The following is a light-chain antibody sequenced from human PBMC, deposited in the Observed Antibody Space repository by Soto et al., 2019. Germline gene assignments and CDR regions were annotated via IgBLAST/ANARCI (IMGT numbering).Light chain of an antibody. CDR3: QQRNSYPRT. Sequence: DIQMTQSPSTLPASVGDRVTITCRASQSISSWLAWYQQKPGKAPNLLISAASTLQSSVPSRFSGSGSETEFTLTITSLQPEDSATYYCQQRNSYPRTFGQGTKVDIK. CDR2: AAS. V-gene: IGKV1-5*01. CDR1: QSISSW. J-gene: IGKJ2*01.